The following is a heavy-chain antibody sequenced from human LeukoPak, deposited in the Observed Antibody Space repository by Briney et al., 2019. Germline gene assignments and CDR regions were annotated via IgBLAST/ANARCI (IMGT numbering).Heavy chain of an antibody. CDR1: GGSIITYY. V-gene: IGHV4-59*01. Sequence: TLSLTFTVSGGSIITYYWTWIRQPPGKGLEWIGYIYYSGSTNYNPSLKSRVAMSVDTSKNQFSLKLNSVTAADTAVYYCARDRLGLPVDYWGRGTLVTVSS. D-gene: IGHD3-16*01. CDR2: IYYSGST. J-gene: IGHJ4*02. CDR3: ARDRLGLPVDY.